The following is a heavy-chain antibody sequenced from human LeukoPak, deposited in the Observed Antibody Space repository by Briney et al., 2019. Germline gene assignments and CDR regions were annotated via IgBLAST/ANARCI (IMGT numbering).Heavy chain of an antibody. Sequence: GGSLRLSCAASGFTFSSYSMNWVRQAPGKGLEWVSSISSSSSYIYYADSVKGRFTISRDNAKNSLYLQMNSLRAEATAVYYCARGYCSSTSCRILGYYYGMDVSRQGTTVTVSS. CDR3: ARGYCSSTSCRILGYYYGMDV. CDR1: GFTFSSYS. J-gene: IGHJ6*02. CDR2: ISSSSSYI. V-gene: IGHV3-21*01. D-gene: IGHD2-2*01.